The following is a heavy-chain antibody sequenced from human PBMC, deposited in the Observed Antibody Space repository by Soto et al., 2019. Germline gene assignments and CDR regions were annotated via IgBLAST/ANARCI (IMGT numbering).Heavy chain of an antibody. CDR1: GGSISSGGYY. Sequence: SEPLSLTCTVSGGSISSGGYYWSWIRQHPGKGLEWIGYIYYSGSTYYNPSLKSRVTISVDTSKNQFSLKLSSVTAADTAVYYCARDVTNYFDYWGQGTLVTVSS. J-gene: IGHJ4*02. CDR2: IYYSGST. CDR3: ARDVTNYFDY. D-gene: IGHD2-21*02. V-gene: IGHV4-31*03.